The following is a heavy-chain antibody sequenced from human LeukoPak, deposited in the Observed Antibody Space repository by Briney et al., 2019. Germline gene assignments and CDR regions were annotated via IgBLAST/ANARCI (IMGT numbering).Heavy chain of an antibody. J-gene: IGHJ4*02. CDR3: GKDWKLDY. D-gene: IGHD1-1*01. Sequence: GGSLRLSCAASGFTFSSYSMNWVRQAPGKGLEWVSSISSSSSYIYYADSVKGRFTISRDNSKNTLYLQMNSLRVEDTAIYYCGKDWKLDYWGQGTLVTVSS. V-gene: IGHV3-21*04. CDR1: GFTFSSYS. CDR2: ISSSSSYI.